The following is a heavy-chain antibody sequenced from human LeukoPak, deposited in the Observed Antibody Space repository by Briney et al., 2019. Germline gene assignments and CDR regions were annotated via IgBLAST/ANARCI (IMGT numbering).Heavy chain of an antibody. V-gene: IGHV3-30-3*01. Sequence: PGRSLRLSCAASGFTFSSYAMHWVRQAPGKGLEWVAVISYDGSNKYYADSVKGRFTISRDNSKNTLYLQMNSLRAEDTAVYYCARGYSSGWYGGYFDYWGQGTLVTVSS. CDR1: GFTFSSYA. CDR3: ARGYSSGWYGGYFDY. J-gene: IGHJ4*02. D-gene: IGHD6-19*01. CDR2: ISYDGSNK.